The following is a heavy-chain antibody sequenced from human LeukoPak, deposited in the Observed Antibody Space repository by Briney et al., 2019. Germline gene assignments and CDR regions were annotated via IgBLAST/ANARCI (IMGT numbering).Heavy chain of an antibody. V-gene: IGHV3-7*01. CDR1: GFTFSSYS. Sequence: GGSLRLSCAASGFTFSSYSMSWVRQAPGKGLEWVADIKHDGGETYYVDSVKGRFTISRDNAKNSLYLQMNSLRAEDTAVYYCARAQDYYDSSVCYFGDAFDIWGQGTMVTVSS. CDR2: IKHDGGET. J-gene: IGHJ3*02. CDR3: ARAQDYYDSSVCYFGDAFDI. D-gene: IGHD3-22*01.